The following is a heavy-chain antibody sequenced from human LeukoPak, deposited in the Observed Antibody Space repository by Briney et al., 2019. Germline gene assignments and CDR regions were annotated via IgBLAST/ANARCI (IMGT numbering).Heavy chain of an antibody. CDR3: AAHGYYFDY. J-gene: IGHJ4*02. V-gene: IGHV3-23*01. CDR1: GITFGTYA. Sequence: PGGSLRLSCAASGITFGTYAMNWVRQAPGKGLEWASTVSGSGVATYFADSVKGRFTISRDNSKNTLYLQMNSLRAEDTAVYYCAAHGYYFDYWGQGTLVTVSS. CDR2: VSGSGVAT.